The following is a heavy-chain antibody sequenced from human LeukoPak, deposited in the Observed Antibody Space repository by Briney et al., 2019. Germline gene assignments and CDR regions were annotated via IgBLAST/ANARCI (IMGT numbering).Heavy chain of an antibody. CDR2: IYYSGST. D-gene: IGHD6-19*01. J-gene: IGHJ4*02. CDR3: ANYITVAGPYYFGT. V-gene: IGHV4-59*01. CDR1: GGSISRYY. Sequence: SAPLSLTCTVSGGSISRYYWSWIRQPPGKGLEWIGYIYYSGSTSYNPSLNSRVTISVDTSKNQFSLKLSSVTAADAAVYYCANYITVAGPYYFGTWGQGTLVTVSS.